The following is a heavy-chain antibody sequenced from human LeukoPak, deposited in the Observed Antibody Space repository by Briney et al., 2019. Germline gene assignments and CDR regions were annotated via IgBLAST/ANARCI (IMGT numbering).Heavy chain of an antibody. V-gene: IGHV4-38-2*02. CDR2: IYHSGST. CDR1: GYSISSGYY. J-gene: IGHJ4*02. Sequence: SETLSLTCTVSGYSISSGYYWGWIRQPPGKGLEWIGSIYHSGSTYYNPSLKSRVTISVDTSKNQFSLKLSSVTAADTAVYYCASSNYYGSGRAHYFDYWGQGTLVTVSS. CDR3: ASSNYYGSGRAHYFDY. D-gene: IGHD3-10*01.